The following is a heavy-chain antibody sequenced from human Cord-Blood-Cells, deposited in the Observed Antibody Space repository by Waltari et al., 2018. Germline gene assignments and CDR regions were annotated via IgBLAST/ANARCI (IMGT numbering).Heavy chain of an antibody. CDR1: GFTFSSYS. V-gene: IGHV3-48*02. CDR3: ARDLGYDSSHSYFDY. Sequence: EVKLVESGGGLVQPGGSLRLSCAASGFTFSSYSMNWVRQAPGEGLEWVSYISSSSSTIYCADSVKGRFTISRDNAKNSLYLQMNSLRDEDTSVYYCARDLGYDSSHSYFDYWGQGTLVTVSS. D-gene: IGHD3-22*01. J-gene: IGHJ4*02. CDR2: ISSSSSTI.